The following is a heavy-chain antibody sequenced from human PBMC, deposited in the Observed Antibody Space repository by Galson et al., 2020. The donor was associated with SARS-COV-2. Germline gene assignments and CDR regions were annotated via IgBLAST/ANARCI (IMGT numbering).Heavy chain of an antibody. Sequence: SQTLSLTCTVSGGSISSYYWSWLRQPAGKGLEWIGRIYTSGSTNYNPSLKSRVTMSVDTSKNQFSLKLSSVTAADTAVYYCARSGPREYYDILTGYIDYYYYGMDVWGQGTTVTVSS. CDR1: GGSISSYY. D-gene: IGHD3-9*01. V-gene: IGHV4-4*07. J-gene: IGHJ6*02. CDR2: IYTSGST. CDR3: ARSGPREYYDILTGYIDYYYYGMDV.